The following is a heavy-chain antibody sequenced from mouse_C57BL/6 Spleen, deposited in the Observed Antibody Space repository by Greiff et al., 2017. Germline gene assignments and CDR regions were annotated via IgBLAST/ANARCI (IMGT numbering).Heavy chain of an antibody. J-gene: IGHJ4*01. Sequence: QVQLKQSGPELVKPGASVKISCKASGYAFSSYWMNWVKQRPGKGLEWIGRIYTGDGDTNYNGKFKGKVTLTADKSSSTAYMQLSSLTSEDSAVYFCARAWVGLSAMDYWGQGTSVTVSS. CDR2: IYTGDGDT. CDR3: ARAWVGLSAMDY. D-gene: IGHD3-1*01. CDR1: GYAFSSYW. V-gene: IGHV1-82*01.